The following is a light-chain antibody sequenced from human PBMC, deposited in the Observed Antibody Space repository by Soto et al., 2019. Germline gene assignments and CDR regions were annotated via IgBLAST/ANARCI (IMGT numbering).Light chain of an antibody. J-gene: IGKJ3*01. V-gene: IGKV3D-15*01. CDR1: QSVSSN. CDR2: GAS. CDR3: QQYGGAPFT. Sequence: EMVMTQSPATLSVSPGERATLSCRASQSVSSNLAWYQQKPGQAPRLLIYGASTRAAGVPDRFTGSGSGADFALTITSLEPEDFAMYYCQQYGGAPFTFGPGTRV.